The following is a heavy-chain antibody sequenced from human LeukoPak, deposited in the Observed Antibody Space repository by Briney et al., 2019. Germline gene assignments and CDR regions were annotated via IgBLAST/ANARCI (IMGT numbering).Heavy chain of an antibody. CDR1: GDSISSSSYY. Sequence: SETLSLTCTVSGDSISSSSYYWGWIRQPPGKGLEWIGSIYYSGSTYYNPSLKSRVTISVDTSKNQFSLKVSSVTAADTAVYYCARQMVAYGDYVMGYWGQGNLVTVSS. CDR3: ARQMVAYGDYVMGY. D-gene: IGHD4-17*01. J-gene: IGHJ4*02. CDR2: IYYSGST. V-gene: IGHV4-39*01.